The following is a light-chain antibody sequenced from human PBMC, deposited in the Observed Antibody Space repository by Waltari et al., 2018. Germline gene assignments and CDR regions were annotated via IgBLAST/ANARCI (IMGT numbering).Light chain of an antibody. CDR2: EVS. Sequence: QSALTQPPSASGSPGQSVTISCTGTSSASVSWSQHHPCKAPKLMIFEVSKRPSGVPDRFSGSSSGNAASLTFSGLQADDEAHYYCSSYADNTVVFGGGTKLTVL. V-gene: IGLV2-8*01. J-gene: IGLJ2*01. CDR3: SSYADNTVV. CDR1: SSAS.